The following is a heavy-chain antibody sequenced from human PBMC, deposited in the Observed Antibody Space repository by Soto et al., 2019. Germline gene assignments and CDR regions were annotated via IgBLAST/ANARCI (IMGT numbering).Heavy chain of an antibody. V-gene: IGHV3-15*01. D-gene: IGHD3-10*01. J-gene: IGHJ4*02. CDR2: IKSKTDGGTT. CDR1: GFTFSNAW. Sequence: EVQLVESGGGLVKPGGSLRLSCAASGFTFSNAWMSWVRQAPGKGLEWVGRIKSKTDGGTTDYAAPVKGRFTISRDDSKNTLDLQMNSLKPEDTAVYYCTTDLGVWFGASQFDYWGQGTLVTVSS. CDR3: TTDLGVWFGASQFDY.